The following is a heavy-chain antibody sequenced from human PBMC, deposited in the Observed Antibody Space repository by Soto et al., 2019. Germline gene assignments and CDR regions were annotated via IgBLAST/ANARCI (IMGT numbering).Heavy chain of an antibody. CDR3: ARDLGSSWYPEYFQH. CDR1: GFTFSSYS. CDR2: ISSSSSTI. D-gene: IGHD6-13*01. V-gene: IGHV3-48*01. J-gene: IGHJ1*01. Sequence: GGSLRLSCAASGFTFSSYSMNWVRQAPGKGLEWVSYISSSSSTIYYADSVKGRVTISRDNAKNSLYLQMNSLRAEDTAVYYCARDLGSSWYPEYFQHWGQGTLVTVSS.